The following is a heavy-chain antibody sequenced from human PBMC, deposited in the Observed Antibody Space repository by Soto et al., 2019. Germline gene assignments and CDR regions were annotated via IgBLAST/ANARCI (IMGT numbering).Heavy chain of an antibody. D-gene: IGHD6-13*01. J-gene: IGHJ4*02. Sequence: EVQLVESGGGLVKPGGSLRLSCAASGFTCSSYSMNWVRQAPGKGLEWVSSISSSRSYIYYSDSGKGRFTISRDNAKNSLYLQMNSLRAEDTAVYYCARGPVGSSWYIDYWGQGTLVTVSS. CDR3: ARGPVGSSWYIDY. CDR1: GFTCSSYS. CDR2: ISSSRSYI. V-gene: IGHV3-21*01.